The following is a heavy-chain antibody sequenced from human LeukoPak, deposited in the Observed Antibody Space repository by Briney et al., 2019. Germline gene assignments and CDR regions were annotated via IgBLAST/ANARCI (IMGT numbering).Heavy chain of an antibody. D-gene: IGHD3-10*01. CDR3: AKNPYGSGSYSSDFDY. J-gene: IGHJ4*02. V-gene: IGHV3-30*02. CDR2: IRYDGSNK. CDR1: GFTFSSYG. Sequence: GSLRLSCAASGFTFSSYGMHWVRQAPGKGLEWVAFIRYDGSNKYYADSVKGRFTISRDNSKNTLYLQMNSLRAEDTAVYYCAKNPYGSGSYSSDFDYWGQGTLVTVSS.